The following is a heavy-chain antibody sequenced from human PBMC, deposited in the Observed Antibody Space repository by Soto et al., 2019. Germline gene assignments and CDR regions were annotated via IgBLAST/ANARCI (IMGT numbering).Heavy chain of an antibody. D-gene: IGHD6-25*01. CDR2: IYRGRAT. CDR1: GFSVSNTY. CDR3: ARDRSDSSRADSFDI. Sequence: EVQLVESGGGLIQPGGSLRLSCAVSGFSVSNTYMSWVREAPGKGLEWISVIYRGRATYYADSVKGRFTISRDDSRNTAYHQMNILTTEDTAVYFCARDRSDSSRADSFDIWGQGTMVTVST. V-gene: IGHV3-53*01. J-gene: IGHJ3*02.